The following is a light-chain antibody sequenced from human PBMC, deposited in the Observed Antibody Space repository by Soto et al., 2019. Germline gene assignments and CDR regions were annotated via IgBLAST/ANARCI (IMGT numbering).Light chain of an antibody. CDR1: KSVSSSY. CDR2: GAS. J-gene: IGKJ4*01. Sequence: EIVLTQSPGTLSLSPGDSATLSCRASKSVSSSYLAWYQQKAGQAPRLLIHGASSRATGIPDRFSGSGSGTDFTRTISRLEPEEFALYYCQQYGSSPPQITLSGGTKVDIK. V-gene: IGKV3-20*01. CDR3: QQYGSSPPQIT.